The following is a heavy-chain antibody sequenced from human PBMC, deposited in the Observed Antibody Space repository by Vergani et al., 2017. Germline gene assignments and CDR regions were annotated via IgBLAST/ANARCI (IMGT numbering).Heavy chain of an antibody. D-gene: IGHD2-2*01. J-gene: IGHJ4*02. V-gene: IGHV3-48*03. CDR3: ARMDVVVPAATDPAGAVDY. CDR2: ISSSGSTI. Sequence: EVQLVESGGGLVQPGGSLRLSCAASGFTFSSYEMNWVRQAPGKGLEWVSYISSSGSTIYYADSVKGRFTISRDNAKNSLYLQMNSLRAEDTAVYYCARMDVVVPAATDPAGAVDYWGQGSLVTVSS. CDR1: GFTFSSYE.